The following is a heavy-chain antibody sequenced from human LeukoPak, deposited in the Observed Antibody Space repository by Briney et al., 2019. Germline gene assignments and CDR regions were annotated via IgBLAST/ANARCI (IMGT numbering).Heavy chain of an antibody. CDR2: INPSGGST. V-gene: IGHV1-46*01. CDR3: ASAPEYYFDY. Sequence: ASVKVSCKASGYTFTSYYMHWVRQAPGQGLEWMGIINPSGGSTSYAQKFQGRVTMSRDTSTSTVYMGLSSLRSEDTAVYYCASAPEYYFDYWGQGTLVTVSS. D-gene: IGHD3-10*01. CDR1: GYTFTSYY. J-gene: IGHJ4*02.